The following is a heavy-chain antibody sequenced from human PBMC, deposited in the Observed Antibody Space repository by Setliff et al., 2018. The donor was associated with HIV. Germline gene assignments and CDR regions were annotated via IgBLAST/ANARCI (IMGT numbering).Heavy chain of an antibody. V-gene: IGHV4-59*11. Sequence: PSETLSLTCTVSDGSIRSHYRSWIRQPPGKGLEWIGYIFYSGSTNYNPSLKSRVTISVDTTKSQISLKLSSVTAADTAVYYCARGAGYSYFDYSYYYMDVWGKGTTVTVSS. CDR1: DGSIRSHY. CDR3: ARGAGYSYFDYSYYYMDV. CDR2: IFYSGST. D-gene: IGHD5-18*01. J-gene: IGHJ6*03.